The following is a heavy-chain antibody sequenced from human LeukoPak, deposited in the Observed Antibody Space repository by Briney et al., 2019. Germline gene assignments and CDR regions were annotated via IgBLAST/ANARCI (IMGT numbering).Heavy chain of an antibody. CDR3: ARGHIQLWSDFDY. V-gene: IGHV3-74*01. Sequence: GGSLRLSCAASGLNFSSYWMHWVRHAPGKGLVWVSRINSDGSSTSYADSVKGRFTISRDNAKNTLYLQMNSLRAEDTAVYYCARGHIQLWSDFDYWGQGTLVTVSS. CDR2: INSDGSST. J-gene: IGHJ4*02. D-gene: IGHD5-18*01. CDR1: GLNFSSYW.